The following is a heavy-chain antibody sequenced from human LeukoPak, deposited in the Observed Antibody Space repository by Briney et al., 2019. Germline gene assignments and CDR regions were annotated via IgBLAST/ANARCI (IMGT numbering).Heavy chain of an antibody. D-gene: IGHD1-26*01. CDR1: GFTLSSYA. J-gene: IGHJ4*02. Sequence: PGGSLRLSCAASGFTLSSYAMNWVRQAPGKGLEWVSAISGNGNAYYADSVKGRFTISRDNSKNTLYLQMNSLRAEDTAVYYCAKRGAEVGTTVAPGDYWGQGTLVTVSS. CDR3: AKRGAEVGTTVAPGDY. V-gene: IGHV3-23*01. CDR2: ISGNGNA.